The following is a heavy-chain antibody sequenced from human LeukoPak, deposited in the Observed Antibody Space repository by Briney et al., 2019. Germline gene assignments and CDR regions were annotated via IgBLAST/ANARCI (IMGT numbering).Heavy chain of an antibody. CDR3: ARRGGYSGYDYYYFDC. D-gene: IGHD5-12*01. Sequence: EASVKVSCKASGYTFTSYYMHWVRQALGQGLEWMGIINPSGGSTSYAQKFQGRVTMTRDTSTSTVYMELSSLRSEDTAVYYCARRGGYSGYDYYYFDCWGQGTLVTVSS. V-gene: IGHV1-46*01. CDR1: GYTFTSYY. J-gene: IGHJ4*02. CDR2: INPSGGST.